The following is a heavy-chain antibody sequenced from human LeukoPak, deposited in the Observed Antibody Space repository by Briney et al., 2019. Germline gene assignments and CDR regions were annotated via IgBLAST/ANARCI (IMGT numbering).Heavy chain of an antibody. V-gene: IGHV4-39*01. J-gene: IGHJ4*02. CDR2: IYYSGST. Sequence: MASETLPLTCTVSGGSISSSSYYWGWIRQPPGKGLEWIGSIYYSGSTYYNPSLKSRVTISVDTSKNQFSLKLSSVTAADTAVYYCARLDWGVSTGDYWGQGTLVTVSS. CDR3: ARLDWGVSTGDY. D-gene: IGHD3/OR15-3a*01. CDR1: GGSISSSSYY.